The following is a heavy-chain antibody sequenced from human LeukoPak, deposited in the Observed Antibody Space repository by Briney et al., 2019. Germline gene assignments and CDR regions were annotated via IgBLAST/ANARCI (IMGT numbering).Heavy chain of an antibody. CDR2: IRSSSTTI. CDR1: GFTFSNYS. J-gene: IGHJ3*02. Sequence: GGSLRLSCEASGFTFSNYSMNWVRQAPGKGLEWVSYIRSSSTTIYYADSVRGRFTISRDNAKNSLYLQMNSLRAEDTAVYYCARAKRNGFDIWGQGTMVTVSS. V-gene: IGHV3-48*01. CDR3: ARAKRNGFDI.